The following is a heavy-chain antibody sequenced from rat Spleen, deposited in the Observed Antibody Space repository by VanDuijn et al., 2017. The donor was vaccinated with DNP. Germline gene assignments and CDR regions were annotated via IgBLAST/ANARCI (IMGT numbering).Heavy chain of an antibody. CDR2: ISTVGDNG. J-gene: IGHJ4*01. CDR3: AKVSSAAMDA. D-gene: IGHD1-2*01. CDR1: GFSFRNYG. V-gene: IGHV5S13*01. Sequence: EVQLVESGGGLVQPGRSLKLSCTASGFSFRNYGMAWVRQTPTKGLEWVASISTVGDNGVYRDSVQGRFTISRDNTKNTLYLQMNSLRSEDTATYYCAKVSSAAMDAWGQGTSVTVSS.